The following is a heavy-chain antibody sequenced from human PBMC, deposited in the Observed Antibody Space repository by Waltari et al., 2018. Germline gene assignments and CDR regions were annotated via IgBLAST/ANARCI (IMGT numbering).Heavy chain of an antibody. Sequence: QVQLQESGPGLVRPSETLSLTCDVSGYSISGGYYWGWIRQPPEKGLEWIGNIYYSGSTYSNPSLTIRVTFSVDTSKNQFSLKVNPVTAADTAVYYCARLPTGDRYYFDYWGQGILVTVSS. V-gene: IGHV4-38-2*01. D-gene: IGHD7-27*01. CDR2: IYYSGST. J-gene: IGHJ4*02. CDR3: ARLPTGDRYYFDY. CDR1: GYSISGGYY.